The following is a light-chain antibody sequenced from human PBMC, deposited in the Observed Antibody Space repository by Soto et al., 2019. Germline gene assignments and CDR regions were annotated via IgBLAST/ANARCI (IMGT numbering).Light chain of an antibody. J-gene: IGLJ1*01. CDR2: DVS. CDR1: SSDVGGYNY. CDR3: SSYTSSSSYV. Sequence: QSGLTQPASVSGSPGQSITISCTVTSSDVGGYNYVSWYQQHPGKAPKLMIYDVSNRPSGVSNRFSGSKSGNTASLTISGLQAEDEADYYCSSYTSSSSYVFGTGTKLTVL. V-gene: IGLV2-14*01.